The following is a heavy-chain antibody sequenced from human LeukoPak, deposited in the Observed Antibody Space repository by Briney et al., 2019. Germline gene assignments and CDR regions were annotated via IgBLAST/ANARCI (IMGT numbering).Heavy chain of an antibody. V-gene: IGHV4-38-2*02. CDR1: GYSIRSGYY. J-gene: IGHJ5*02. Sequence: SETLSLTCSVSGYSIRSGYYWGWIRQPPGRGLEWIGSMYHSGSTFYNPSLKSRVTISVDTSKNQFSLRLSSVTAADTAVYYCARGHWAGTKTNWFDPWGQGTLVTVSS. CDR2: MYHSGST. CDR3: ARGHWAGTKTNWFDP. D-gene: IGHD1-7*01.